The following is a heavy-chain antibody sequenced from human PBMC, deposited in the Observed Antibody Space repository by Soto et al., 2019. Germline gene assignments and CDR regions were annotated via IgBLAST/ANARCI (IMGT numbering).Heavy chain of an antibody. CDR2: IIPIFGTA. V-gene: IGHV1-69*13. D-gene: IGHD3-10*01. J-gene: IGHJ6*02. CDR3: ARLRGRDYYYGMDV. CDR1: GGTFSSYA. Sequence: ASVKVSCKASGGTFSSYAISWVRQAPGQGLEWMGGIIPIFGTANYAQKFQGRVTITADESTSTAYMELSSLRSEDTAVYYCARLRGRDYYYGMDVWGQGTTVTVSS.